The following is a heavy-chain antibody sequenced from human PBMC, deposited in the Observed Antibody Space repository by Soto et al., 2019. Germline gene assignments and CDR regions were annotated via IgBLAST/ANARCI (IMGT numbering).Heavy chain of an antibody. Sequence: GPTQVKPRQTLTLTCTFSGFSLTTSGVGVGWIRQSPGKAPEWLALIYWDDDKRYSPSLKSRLTITKDTSKNQVVLTMADLDPSDTATYYCAHRVLRTVFGLVTTTAIYFDFWGQGTPVAVSS. V-gene: IGHV2-5*02. CDR2: IYWDDDK. CDR1: GFSLTTSGVG. J-gene: IGHJ4*02. CDR3: AHRVLRTVFGLVTTTAIYFDF. D-gene: IGHD3-3*01.